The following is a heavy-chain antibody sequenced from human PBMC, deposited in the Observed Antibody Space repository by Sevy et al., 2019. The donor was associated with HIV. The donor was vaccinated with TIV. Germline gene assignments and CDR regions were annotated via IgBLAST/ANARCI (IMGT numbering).Heavy chain of an antibody. J-gene: IGHJ4*02. CDR3: ARPYRTDPFYYSGSGGYYYPSYFDY. D-gene: IGHD3-22*01. CDR2: IKQDGSEK. CDR1: GFTFSNYW. Sequence: GGSLRLSCAASGFTFSNYWMSWVRQAPGKGLEWVANIKQDGSEKYYVDSVKGRFTISRDKAKNSLYRQMNSLGAEDTAVYYCARPYRTDPFYYSGSGGYYYPSYFDYWGQGTLVTVSS. V-gene: IGHV3-7*01.